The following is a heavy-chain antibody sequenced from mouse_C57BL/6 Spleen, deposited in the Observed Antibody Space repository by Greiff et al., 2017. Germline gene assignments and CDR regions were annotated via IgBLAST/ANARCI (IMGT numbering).Heavy chain of an antibody. CDR2: ISSGSSTI. V-gene: IGHV5-17*01. D-gene: IGHD2-1*01. CDR1: GFTFSDYG. Sequence: EVKLMESGGGLVKPGGSLKLSCAASGFTFSDYGMHWVRQAPEKGLEWVAYISSGSSTIYYADTVKGRFTISRDNAKNTLFLQMTRLRSEDTAMYYCARGGKILFFDYWGQGTTLTVSS. CDR3: ARGGKILFFDY. J-gene: IGHJ2*01.